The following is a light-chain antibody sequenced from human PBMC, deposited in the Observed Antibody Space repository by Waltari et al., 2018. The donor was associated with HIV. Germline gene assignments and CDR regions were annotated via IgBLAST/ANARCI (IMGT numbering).Light chain of an antibody. CDR3: QQYYSDTPT. CDR2: GAS. J-gene: IGKJ2*01. V-gene: IGKV1-NL1*01. Sequence: DIPMTQSPSSLSASVGDRVPITCRANQGIRNSLAWYQQKPGKAPKLLLYGASTLESGVPSRFSGSGSGTDYTFTISSLQPEEFATYYCQQYYSDTPTFGQGTKLEIK. CDR1: QGIRNS.